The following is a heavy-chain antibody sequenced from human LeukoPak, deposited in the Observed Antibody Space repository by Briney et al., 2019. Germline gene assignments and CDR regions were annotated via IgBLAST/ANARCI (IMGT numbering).Heavy chain of an antibody. V-gene: IGHV4-59*01. Sequence: SETLSLTCTVSGGSISSYYWSWIRQPPGKGLEWIGYIYYSGSTNYNPSLKSRVTISVDTSKNRFSLKLSSVTAADTAVYYCARVLYSYAKTYYFDYWGQGTLVTVSS. CDR3: ARVLYSYAKTYYFDY. CDR1: GGSISSYY. CDR2: IYYSGST. D-gene: IGHD5-18*01. J-gene: IGHJ4*02.